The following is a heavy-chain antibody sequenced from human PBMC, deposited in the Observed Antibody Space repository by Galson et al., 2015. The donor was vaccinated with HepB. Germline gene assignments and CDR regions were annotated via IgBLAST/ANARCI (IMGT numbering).Heavy chain of an antibody. V-gene: IGHV3-33*01. CDR3: ARDGTDFWSGYFHRYGMDV. CDR2: IWYDGSNK. CDR1: GFTFSSYG. J-gene: IGHJ6*02. D-gene: IGHD3-3*01. Sequence: SLRLSCAASGFTFSSYGMHWVRQAPGKGLEWVAVIWYDGSNKYYADSVKDRFTISRDNSKNTLYLQMNSLRAEDTAVYYCARDGTDFWSGYFHRYGMDVWGQGTTVTVSS.